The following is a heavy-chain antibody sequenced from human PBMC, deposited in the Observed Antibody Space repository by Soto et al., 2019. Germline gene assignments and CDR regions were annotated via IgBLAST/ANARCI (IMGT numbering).Heavy chain of an antibody. CDR2: IYYSGST. V-gene: IGHV4-59*01. CDR1: GGSISSYY. CDR3: ERSGDSSSWRYYHYYCMYV. Sequence: SETLSLTCTVSGGSISSYYWSWIRQPPGKGLEWIGYIYYSGSTNYNPSLQRRVTISVDTSKNQFSLKLRSVTAADTAVYYCERSGDSSSWRYYHYYCMYVWGQAPTVTVSS. J-gene: IGHJ6*02. D-gene: IGHD6-13*01.